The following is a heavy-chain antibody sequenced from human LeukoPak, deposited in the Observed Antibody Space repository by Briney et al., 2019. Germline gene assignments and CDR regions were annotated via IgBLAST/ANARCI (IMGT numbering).Heavy chain of an antibody. V-gene: IGHV4-4*02. CDR1: GGSISSSNW. CDR3: ARGGKEMATNPFDY. Sequence: PSGTLSLTCAVSGGSISSSNWWSWVRQPPGKGLEWIGEIYHSGSTNYNPSLKSRVTISVDKSKNQFSLKLSSVTAADTAVYYCARGGKEMATNPFDYWGQGTLVTVSS. CDR2: IYHSGST. J-gene: IGHJ4*02. D-gene: IGHD5-24*01.